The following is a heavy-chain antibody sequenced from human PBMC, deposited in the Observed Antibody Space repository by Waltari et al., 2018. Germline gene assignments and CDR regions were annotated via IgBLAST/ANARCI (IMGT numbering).Heavy chain of an antibody. V-gene: IGHV4-34*02. CDR3: VTGPRDKWVGRYSGEFFHH. J-gene: IGHJ1*01. CDR2: NNLGDIT. D-gene: IGHD3-9*01. Sequence: QVQLQQWGAGLVRPSETLSLTCDVYGVSLTDYYWTWIRQSPGKGREWIGENNLGDITYSNPSLGNRVTILLDKSKNQFSRRLDSVTAADTAVYYCVTGPRDKWVGRYSGEFFHHWGPGTLVTVSS. CDR1: GVSLTDYY.